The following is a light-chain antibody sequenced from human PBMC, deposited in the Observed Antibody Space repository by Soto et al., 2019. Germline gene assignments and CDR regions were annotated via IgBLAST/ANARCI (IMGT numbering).Light chain of an antibody. CDR1: QSVSSY. J-gene: IGKJ1*01. CDR2: DAS. V-gene: IGKV3-11*01. CDR3: QQSRNWRT. Sequence: EIVLTQSPATLSLSPGERATLSCRASQSVSSYLAWYQQKPGQAPRLLIYDASNRATGIPARFSGSGSGADFTLTISGLEPEDFAVYYCQQSRNWRTFGQGTKVDFK.